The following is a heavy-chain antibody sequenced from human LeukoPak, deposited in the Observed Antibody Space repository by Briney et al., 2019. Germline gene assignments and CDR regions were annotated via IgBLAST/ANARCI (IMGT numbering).Heavy chain of an antibody. D-gene: IGHD3-3*01. J-gene: IGHJ3*02. Sequence: SETESLTCTVSGGSISSYYWSWIRQPPGKGLEWIGYVYYSGSAHYNPSLKSRVTISVDTSKSQFSLKLSSVTAADTAVYYCASAIFVENAFDTWGQGTMVTVSS. CDR1: GGSISSYY. CDR2: VYYSGSA. CDR3: ASAIFVENAFDT. V-gene: IGHV4-59*01.